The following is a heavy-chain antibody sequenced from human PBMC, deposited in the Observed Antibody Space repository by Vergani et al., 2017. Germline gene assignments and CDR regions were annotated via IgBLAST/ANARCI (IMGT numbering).Heavy chain of an antibody. V-gene: IGHV5-51*01. CDR3: ARTGNPYYYYGIDV. CDR1: GYRFTSYW. Sequence: EVKLVQSGVEVKKPGESLKISYKGSGYRFTSYWIAWVRQMPGKGLEWMGIIFPTDSDTKYSPSFQGQVTMSVDQSISTAYLQWDSLKASDTAMYFCARTGNPYYYYGIDVWGQGTTVTVSS. J-gene: IGHJ6*02. CDR2: IFPTDSDT.